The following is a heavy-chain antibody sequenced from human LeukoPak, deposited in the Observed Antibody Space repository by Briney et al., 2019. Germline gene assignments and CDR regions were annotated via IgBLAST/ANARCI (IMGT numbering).Heavy chain of an antibody. D-gene: IGHD3-16*02. CDR1: GGSFSGYY. CDR3: ARGSPPCGWGIYRYTGIGYFGY. CDR2: ITHSGST. V-gene: IGHV4-34*01. Sequence: PSQTLSLTCAVYGGSFSGYYWSWIRQPPRKGLEWIGEITHSGSTNYNPSLKSRVTISVDTSKNQFSLKLSSVTAADTAVSYCARGSPPCGWGIYRYTGIGYFGYWGQGTLVTVSS. J-gene: IGHJ4*03.